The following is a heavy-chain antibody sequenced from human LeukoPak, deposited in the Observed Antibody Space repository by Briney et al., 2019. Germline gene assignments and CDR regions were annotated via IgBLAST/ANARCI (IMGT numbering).Heavy chain of an antibody. CDR1: GFTFSNFA. D-gene: IGHD3-10*01. Sequence: PGGSPRLSCAASGFTFSNFAMSWFSQAPAKGLQWVSSINGDGTTYYADSVRGRFTISRDNSKSTLYLQMNNLRAEDTTFDYCAKDRGNYYNTPRFDPWGKGTLVTVSS. CDR3: AKDRGNYYNTPRFDP. V-gene: IGHV3-23*01. CDR2: INGDGTT. J-gene: IGHJ5*02.